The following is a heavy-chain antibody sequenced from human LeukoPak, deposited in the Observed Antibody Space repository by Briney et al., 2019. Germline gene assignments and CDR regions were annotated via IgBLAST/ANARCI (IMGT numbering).Heavy chain of an antibody. Sequence: ASVKVSCKASGGTFSSYAISWVRQAPGQGLEWMGILNPSGGNTNYAQRFEGRVTMTRDTSTSTVYMELSSLRSEDTAVYYCARSRRGSYRARGGIYYWGQGTLVTVSS. V-gene: IGHV1-46*01. CDR3: ARSRRGSYRARGGIYY. J-gene: IGHJ4*02. CDR1: GGTFSSYA. CDR2: LNPSGGNT. D-gene: IGHD1-26*01.